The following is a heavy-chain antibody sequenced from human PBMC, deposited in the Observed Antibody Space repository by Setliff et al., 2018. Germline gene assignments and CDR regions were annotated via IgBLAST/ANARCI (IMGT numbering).Heavy chain of an antibody. CDR3: ARGHFTYCGGDCYTQFDY. Sequence: ASVKVSCKASGYTFVGYYLHWVRQAPGQGLEWMGSINPKNGVTKYAQAFQDRVTITADESTSTAYMELSSLRSEDTAVYYCARGHFTYCGGDCYTQFDYWGQGTLVTVSS. CDR2: INPKNGVT. CDR1: GYTFVGYY. V-gene: IGHV1-2*02. J-gene: IGHJ4*02. D-gene: IGHD2-21*01.